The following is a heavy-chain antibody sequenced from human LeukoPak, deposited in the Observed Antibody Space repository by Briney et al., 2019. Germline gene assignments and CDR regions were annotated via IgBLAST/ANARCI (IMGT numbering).Heavy chain of an antibody. CDR2: ISSSSSYI. CDR1: GFTFSSYG. Sequence: GRSLRLSCAASGFTFSSYGMHWVRQAPGKGLEWVSSISSSSSYIYYADSVKGRFTISRDNAKNSLYLQMNSLRAEDTAVYYCARVATMVRGVIKDYFDYWGQGTLVTVSS. CDR3: ARVATMVRGVIKDYFDY. V-gene: IGHV3-21*01. D-gene: IGHD3-10*01. J-gene: IGHJ4*02.